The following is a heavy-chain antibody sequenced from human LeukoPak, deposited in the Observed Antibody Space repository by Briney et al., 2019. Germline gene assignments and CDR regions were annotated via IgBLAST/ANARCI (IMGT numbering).Heavy chain of an antibody. CDR1: GLTFSDYY. V-gene: IGHV3-11*04. J-gene: IGHJ4*02. Sequence: GGSLRLSCAASGLTFSDYYMSWIRQAPGKGLEWVSYISSSGSTIYYADSVKGRFTISGDNAKNSLYLQMNSLRAEDTAVYYCARIGITMIVTGFDYWGQGTLVTVSS. CDR2: ISSSGSTI. CDR3: ARIGITMIVTGFDY. D-gene: IGHD3-22*01.